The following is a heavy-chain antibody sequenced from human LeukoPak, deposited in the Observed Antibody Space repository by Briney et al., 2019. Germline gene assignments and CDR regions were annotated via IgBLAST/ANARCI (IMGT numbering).Heavy chain of an antibody. J-gene: IGHJ6*03. CDR2: IIPIFGTA. V-gene: IGHV1-69*06. CDR1: GGTFSSYA. D-gene: IGHD5-18*01. Sequence: ASVKVSCKASGGTFSSYATSWVRQAPGQGLEWMGGIIPIFGTANYAQKFQGRVTITADKSTSTAYMELSSLRSEDTAVYYCARDRERRYSYGYYYYMDVWGKGTTVTVSS. CDR3: ARDRERRYSYGYYYYMDV.